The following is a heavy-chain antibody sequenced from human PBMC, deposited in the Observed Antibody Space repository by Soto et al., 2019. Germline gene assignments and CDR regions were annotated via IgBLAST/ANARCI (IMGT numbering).Heavy chain of an antibody. CDR3: ARASKHLYGSGSYSPFRYYYYYMDV. Sequence: SETLSLTCAVYGGSFSGYYWSWIRQPPGKGLEWIGEINHSGSTNYNPSLKSRVTISVDTSKNQFSLKLSSVTAADTAVYYCARASKHLYGSGSYSPFRYYYYYMDVWGKGTTVTVSS. J-gene: IGHJ6*03. CDR2: INHSGST. D-gene: IGHD3-10*01. V-gene: IGHV4-34*01. CDR1: GGSFSGYY.